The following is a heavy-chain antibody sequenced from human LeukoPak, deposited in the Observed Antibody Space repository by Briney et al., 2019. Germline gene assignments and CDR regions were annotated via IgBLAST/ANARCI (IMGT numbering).Heavy chain of an antibody. CDR2: INHSEST. CDR3: ARALSVTTFVD. J-gene: IGHJ4*02. V-gene: IGHV4-34*01. Sequence: SETLSLTCAVYGGSFSGYYWSWIRQPPGKGLEWIGEINHSESTNYNPSLKSRVTISVDTSKNQFSLKLSSVTAADTAVYYCARALSVTTFVDWGQGTLVTVSS. D-gene: IGHD4-11*01. CDR1: GGSFSGYY.